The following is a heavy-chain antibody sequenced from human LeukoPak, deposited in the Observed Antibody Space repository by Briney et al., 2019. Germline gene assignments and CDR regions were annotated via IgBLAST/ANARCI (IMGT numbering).Heavy chain of an antibody. Sequence: GGSLRLSCAASGLTFNRYAMNWVRQAPGKGLEWVSAISGTGASTYYADSVKGRFTISRDTSKNTLYLQMNSLRAEDTAVYYCAKAAGYYSNWFDFWGQGTLVTVSS. CDR3: AKAAGYYSNWFDF. CDR1: GLTFNRYA. D-gene: IGHD3-10*01. CDR2: ISGTGAST. J-gene: IGHJ5*01. V-gene: IGHV3-23*01.